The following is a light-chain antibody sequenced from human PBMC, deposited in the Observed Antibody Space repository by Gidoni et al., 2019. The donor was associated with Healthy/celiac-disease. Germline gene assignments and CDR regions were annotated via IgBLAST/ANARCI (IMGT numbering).Light chain of an antibody. V-gene: IGKV1-39*01. CDR1: QSISSY. Sequence: DIQMSQSPSSLSASVGDTVTITCRESQSISSYLNWYQQKPGKAPKLLIYAASSWQSGVPSRFSGSGSGTDFTLTISSLQPEDVATYYCQQSYSTLNTFGQGTRLEIK. CDR2: AAS. J-gene: IGKJ5*01. CDR3: QQSYSTLNT.